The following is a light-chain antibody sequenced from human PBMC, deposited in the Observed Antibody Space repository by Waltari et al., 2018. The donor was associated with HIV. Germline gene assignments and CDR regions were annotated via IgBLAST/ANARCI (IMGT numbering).Light chain of an antibody. CDR3: SSYAGSNNLI. Sequence: QSALTQPLSASWSPGQSVTISCTGTSSDVGGYDYVSWYQQHPGKAPKLMLYEVTKRPSGVPDRFSGSKSGNTASLTVSGLQTEDEADYYCSSYAGSNNLIFGGGTKLTVL. CDR1: SSDVGGYDY. J-gene: IGLJ2*01. CDR2: EVT. V-gene: IGLV2-8*01.